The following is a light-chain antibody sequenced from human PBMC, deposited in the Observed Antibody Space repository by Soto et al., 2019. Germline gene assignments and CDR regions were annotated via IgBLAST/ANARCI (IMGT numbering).Light chain of an antibody. CDR2: GAS. CDR1: QSISSSY. CDR3: QQFGSSSYT. Sequence: EIVLTQSPGTLSLSPGERATLSCRASQSISSSYLAWYQHKPGQAPRLLIFGASSRATDIPDRFSGSGSGTDFTLTISRLEPEDFAVYYCQQFGSSSYTFGQGTKLEIE. J-gene: IGKJ2*01. V-gene: IGKV3-20*01.